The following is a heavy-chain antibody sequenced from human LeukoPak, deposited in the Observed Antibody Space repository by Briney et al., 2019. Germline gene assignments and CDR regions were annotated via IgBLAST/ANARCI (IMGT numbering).Heavy chain of an antibody. J-gene: IGHJ6*03. CDR2: IIPIFGTA. CDR3: ARGPNYYDSSGYSGYYYYYMDV. CDR1: GGTFSSYA. Sequence: ASVKVSCKASGGTFSSYAISWVRQAPGQGLEWMGGIIPIFGTANYAQKFQGRVTITTDESTSTAHMELSSLRSEDTAVYYCARGPNYYDSSGYSGYYYYYMDVWGKGTTVTVSS. D-gene: IGHD3-22*01. V-gene: IGHV1-69*05.